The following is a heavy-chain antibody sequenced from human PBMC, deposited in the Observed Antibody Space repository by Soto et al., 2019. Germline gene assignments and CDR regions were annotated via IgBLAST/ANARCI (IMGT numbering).Heavy chain of an antibody. D-gene: IGHD6-13*01. Sequence: QVQLVQSGAEVKKPGASVKVSCQTSGYTFNGYGISWVRQAPGQGLEWMGWISGYNGHTEYAQKSQGRFTMTTDTSTRTVYMELRSLRYDDTAVYYCARGQYLVQWYYLDYWGQGTLVTVSS. CDR1: GYTFNGYG. V-gene: IGHV1-18*01. CDR2: ISGYNGHT. J-gene: IGHJ4*02. CDR3: ARGQYLVQWYYLDY.